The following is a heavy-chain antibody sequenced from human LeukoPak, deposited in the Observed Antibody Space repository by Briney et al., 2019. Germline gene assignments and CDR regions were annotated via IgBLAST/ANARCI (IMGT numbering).Heavy chain of an antibody. CDR2: INPNSGGT. J-gene: IGHJ4*02. V-gene: IGHV1-2*06. CDR1: GYTFTGYY. Sequence: VASVKVSCKASGYTFTGYYMHWVRQAPGQGLEWMGRINPNSGGTNYAHKFQGRVTMTRDTSISTAYMELSRLRSDDTAVYYCARDLPRYSSSSPADYWGQGTLVTVSP. CDR3: ARDLPRYSSSSPADY. D-gene: IGHD6-6*01.